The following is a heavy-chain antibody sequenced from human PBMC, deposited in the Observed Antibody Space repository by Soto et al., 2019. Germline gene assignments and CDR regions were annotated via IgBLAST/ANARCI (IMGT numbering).Heavy chain of an antibody. CDR2: ISSSGSTI. Sequence: SLRLSCAASGLTFSDYYMSWIRQAPGKGLEWVSYISSSGSTIYYADSVKGRFTISRDNAKNSLYLQMNSLRAEDTAVYYCARLYSSGWYYFDYWGQGTLVTVSS. V-gene: IGHV3-11*01. CDR1: GLTFSDYY. D-gene: IGHD6-19*01. CDR3: ARLYSSGWYYFDY. J-gene: IGHJ4*02.